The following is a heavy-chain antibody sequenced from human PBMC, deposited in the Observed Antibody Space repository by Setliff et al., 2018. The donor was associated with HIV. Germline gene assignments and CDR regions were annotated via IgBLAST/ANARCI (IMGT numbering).Heavy chain of an antibody. CDR3: AREIYGGNSRPCDY. V-gene: IGHV4-34*01. J-gene: IGHJ4*02. Sequence: SETLSLTCAVYGESFSGYYWSWIRQPPGKGLEWIGEINHSGSTNYNPSLKSRVTVSVDTSKNQFSLKLSSVTAADTAVYYCAREIYGGNSRPCDYWGQGTLVTVSS. D-gene: IGHD4-17*01. CDR2: INHSGST. CDR1: GESFSGYY.